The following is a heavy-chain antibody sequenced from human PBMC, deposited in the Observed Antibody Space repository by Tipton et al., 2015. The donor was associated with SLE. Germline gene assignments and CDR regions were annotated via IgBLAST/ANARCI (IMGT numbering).Heavy chain of an antibody. CDR2: IYYSGGT. Sequence: TLSLTCLVSGGFIKNHFWSWIRQAPGMGLEWIGYIYYSGGTNYNPSLKSRVTMSVDTSKNQFSLKLTSLTAADTALYYCARNKAVAGTVIEYWGPGTLVTVSS. CDR1: GGFIKNHF. J-gene: IGHJ4*02. CDR3: ARNKAVAGTVIEY. D-gene: IGHD6-19*01. V-gene: IGHV4-59*11.